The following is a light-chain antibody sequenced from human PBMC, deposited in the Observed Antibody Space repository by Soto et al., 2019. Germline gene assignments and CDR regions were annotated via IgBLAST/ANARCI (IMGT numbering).Light chain of an antibody. J-gene: IGKJ5*01. CDR1: QSISNY. Sequence: DLQMTQSPSSLSASVGDRVTITCRASQSISNYLNWYQQKPGQAPKLLIYTTSTLQIGVPSRFSGSGSGRDFTLTITGLQPEDFAIYYCQESYSSLSVTFGQGTRLEIK. CDR2: TTS. CDR3: QESYSSLSVT. V-gene: IGKV1-39*01.